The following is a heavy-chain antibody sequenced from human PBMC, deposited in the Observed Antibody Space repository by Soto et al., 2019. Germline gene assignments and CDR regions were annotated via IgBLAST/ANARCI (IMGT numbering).Heavy chain of an antibody. CDR1: GGSISSTDHF. D-gene: IGHD5-12*01. CDR3: VRQFAYDIVAPPCLLDK. V-gene: IGHV4-39*01. CDR2: IYYTGTT. Sequence: QLQLRESGPGLVKPSETLSLTCTVSGGSISSTDHFWGWIRQPPGKGLEWIGSIYYTGTTYYSPSRNTRVTMSVDTSKNKFALNLSSVTASDVAVHYCVRQFAYDIVAPPCLLDKWGQGPLVLVSS. J-gene: IGHJ4*02.